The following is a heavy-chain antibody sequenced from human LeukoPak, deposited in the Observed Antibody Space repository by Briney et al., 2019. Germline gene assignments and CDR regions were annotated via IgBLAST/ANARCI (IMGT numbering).Heavy chain of an antibody. CDR3: AKDPYSSGWRGAFDI. D-gene: IGHD6-19*01. CDR1: GFTFRSYG. Sequence: GRSLRLSCAASGFTFRSYGMHWVRQAPGKGLEWVAIIWYDGSNKYYADSVKGRFTIPRDNSKNTLYLQMNSLRAEDTAVYYCAKDPYSSGWRGAFDIWGQGTMVTVSS. CDR2: IWYDGSNK. J-gene: IGHJ3*02. V-gene: IGHV3-33*06.